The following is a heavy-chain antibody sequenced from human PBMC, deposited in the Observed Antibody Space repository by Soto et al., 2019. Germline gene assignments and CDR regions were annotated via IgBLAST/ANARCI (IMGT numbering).Heavy chain of an antibody. CDR1: GFIISRYW. D-gene: IGHD3-3*02. CDR2: IVQDETDR. CDR3: ARALADGMDV. V-gene: IGHV3-7*03. Sequence: HPRGSLRLCCEAGSGFIISRYWMACVRQAPGKGLEWVANIVQDETDRYYLDSVTGRFTISRDNARNSMYLQMNSLRIEDTAVYYCARALADGMDVWGQGTTVTVSS. J-gene: IGHJ6*02.